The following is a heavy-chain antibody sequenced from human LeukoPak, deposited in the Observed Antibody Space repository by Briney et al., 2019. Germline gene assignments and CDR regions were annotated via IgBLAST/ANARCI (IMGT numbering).Heavy chain of an antibody. CDR1: GDSISSYY. V-gene: IGHV4-59*01. Sequence: PSETLSLTCTVSGDSISSYYWSWLRQPPGKGLEWIGYIYYSGSTNYNPSLKSRVTISVDTSKNQFSLKLSSVTAADTAVYYCARVGAYCSGGSCGGFDYWGQGTLVTVSS. D-gene: IGHD2-15*01. CDR3: ARVGAYCSGGSCGGFDY. CDR2: IYYSGST. J-gene: IGHJ4*02.